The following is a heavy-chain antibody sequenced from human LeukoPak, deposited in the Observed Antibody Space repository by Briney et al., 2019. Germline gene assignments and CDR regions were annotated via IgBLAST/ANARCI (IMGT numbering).Heavy chain of an antibody. D-gene: IGHD6-19*01. V-gene: IGHV4-39*07. CDR1: GGSISSSSYY. Sequence: PSETLSLTCTVSGGSISSSSYYWGWIRQPPGKGLEWIGSIYYSGNTYYNPSLKSRITISVDTSKNQFSLKLSSVTAADTAVYYCARARGSGLIDYWGQGTLVTVSS. J-gene: IGHJ4*02. CDR3: ARARGSGLIDY. CDR2: IYYSGNT.